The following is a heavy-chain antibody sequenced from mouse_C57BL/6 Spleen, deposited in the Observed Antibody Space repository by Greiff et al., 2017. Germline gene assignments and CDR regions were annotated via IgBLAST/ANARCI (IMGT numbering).Heavy chain of an antibody. D-gene: IGHD1-1*01. CDR2: IRNKANNHAT. CDR3: TSSITTVVATNWYFDV. CDR1: GFTFSDAW. J-gene: IGHJ1*03. V-gene: IGHV6-6*01. Sequence: EVKLVESGGGLVQPGGSMKLSCAASGFTFSDAWMDWVRQSREKGLEWVAEIRNKANNHATYYAESVKGRFTISRDDSKSSVYLQMNSLRAEDTGIYYCTSSITTVVATNWYFDVWGTGTTVTVSS.